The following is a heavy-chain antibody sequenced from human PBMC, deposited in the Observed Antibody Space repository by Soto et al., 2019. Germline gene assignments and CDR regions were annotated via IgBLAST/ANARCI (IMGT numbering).Heavy chain of an antibody. CDR1: GFAFSSYA. V-gene: IGHV3-23*01. D-gene: IGHD2-2*01. Sequence: EVQLLESGGGLVQPGGSLRLSCAASGFAFSSYAMIWVRQAPGKGLEWVSSFGGSGAGTYFADSVKGRFTISRDNSKNTLYLQMNSLRVEDKAIYYCARSNIVVVSAALDYWGRGTLVTVSS. CDR3: ARSNIVVVSAALDY. CDR2: FGGSGAGT. J-gene: IGHJ4*02.